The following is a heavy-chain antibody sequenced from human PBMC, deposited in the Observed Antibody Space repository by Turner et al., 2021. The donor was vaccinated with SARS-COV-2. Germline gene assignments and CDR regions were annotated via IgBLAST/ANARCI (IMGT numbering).Heavy chain of an antibody. V-gene: IGHV4-59*01. CDR2: IYCSGST. D-gene: IGHD6-13*01. CDR3: ARGIPAAAGLVNWFDP. Sequence: QVQLQESAPGLVTHSEPLSLTCPVPGGPISSYYWSWIRQPPGKGLEWIGYIYCSGSTNNNPSLKSRFTIAINTSKNQFSLKLSSVTAADTAVYYCARGIPAAAGLVNWFDPWGQGTLVTVSS. J-gene: IGHJ5*02. CDR1: GGPISSYY.